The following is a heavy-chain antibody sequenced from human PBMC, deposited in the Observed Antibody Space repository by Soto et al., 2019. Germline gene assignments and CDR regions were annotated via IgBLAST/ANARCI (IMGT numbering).Heavy chain of an antibody. D-gene: IGHD2-2*02. CDR2: IWDDGSNK. J-gene: IGHJ3*02. Sequence: GGSLRLSCAASGFTFSSYGMHWVRQAPGKGLEWVAVIWDDGSNKYYADSVKGRFTISRDNSKNTLYLQMNSLRAEDTAVYYCARGALALYVAFDIWGQGTMVTVSS. CDR1: GFTFSSYG. CDR3: ARGALALYVAFDI. V-gene: IGHV3-33*01.